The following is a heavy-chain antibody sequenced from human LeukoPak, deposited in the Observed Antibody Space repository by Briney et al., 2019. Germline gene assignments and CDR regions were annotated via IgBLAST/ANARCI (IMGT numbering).Heavy chain of an antibody. D-gene: IGHD3-10*01. J-gene: IGHJ6*03. CDR3: ARESYYYGSWSGFYYYMDV. Sequence: NTGGSLRLSCAASGFTFSDYYMSWIRQAPGKGLEWVSYISSSGSTIYYADSVKGRFTISRDNAKNSLYPQMNSLRAEDTAVYYCARESYYYGSWSGFYYYMDVWGKGTTVTISS. CDR2: ISSSGSTI. V-gene: IGHV3-11*01. CDR1: GFTFSDYY.